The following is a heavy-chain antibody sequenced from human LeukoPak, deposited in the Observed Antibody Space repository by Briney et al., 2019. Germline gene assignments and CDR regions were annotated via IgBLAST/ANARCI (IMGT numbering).Heavy chain of an antibody. CDR3: AKVGSMVRGVDLDY. Sequence: GGSLRLSCAASGFTFSSYAMSWVRQAPGKGLEWVSAISGSGGSTYYADSVKGRFTISRDNSKNTLYLQMNSLRAEDTAVYYCAKVGSMVRGVDLDYWGQGTLVTVSS. J-gene: IGHJ4*02. D-gene: IGHD3-10*01. CDR1: GFTFSSYA. V-gene: IGHV3-23*01. CDR2: ISGSGGST.